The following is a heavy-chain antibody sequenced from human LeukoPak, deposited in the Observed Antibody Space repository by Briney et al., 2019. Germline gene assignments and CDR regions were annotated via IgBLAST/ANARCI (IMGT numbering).Heavy chain of an antibody. CDR1: GFTVSSNY. J-gene: IGHJ4*02. CDR2: IYSGGST. D-gene: IGHD3-16*01. V-gene: IGHV3-66*01. CDR3: ARDLTAYFDY. Sequence: PGGSLRLSCAASGFTVSSNYMSWVRQAPGKGLEWDSVIYSGGSTYYADSVKGRFTISRDNSKKTLYLQMNSLRAEDTAVYYCARDLTAYFDYWGQGTLVTVSS.